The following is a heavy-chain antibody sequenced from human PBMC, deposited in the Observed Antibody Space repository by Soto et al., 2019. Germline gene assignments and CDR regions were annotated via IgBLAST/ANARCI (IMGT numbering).Heavy chain of an antibody. J-gene: IGHJ4*02. Sequence: QITLNESGPTVVRPTETLTLTCRFCGFSLTTSGVGVGWIRQSPGKAPEWLALIYWDDDKRYSESLKSRLTITKDTSKIQVVLTVSDLHPTDTATYYCAHRVLRTVFGLVTTTAIYFDFWGQGTPVAVSS. CDR2: IYWDDDK. CDR3: AHRVLRTVFGLVTTTAIYFDF. V-gene: IGHV2-5*02. CDR1: GFSLTTSGVG. D-gene: IGHD3-3*01.